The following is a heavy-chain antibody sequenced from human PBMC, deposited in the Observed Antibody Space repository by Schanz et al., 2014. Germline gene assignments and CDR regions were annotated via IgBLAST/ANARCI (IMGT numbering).Heavy chain of an antibody. CDR1: GYTFTTYY. J-gene: IGHJ4*02. Sequence: QVQLVQSGAEVKKSGASLKVSCKASGYTFTTYYMHWVRQAPGQGLEWMGWINPNSGDRNYAQKFQGRVTMTRDTSISTAYMELSRLTSDDTAVYYCARLSNSSVGYFDYWGQGTLVTVSS. V-gene: IGHV1-2*02. CDR3: ARLSNSSVGYFDY. CDR2: INPNSGDR. D-gene: IGHD6-6*01.